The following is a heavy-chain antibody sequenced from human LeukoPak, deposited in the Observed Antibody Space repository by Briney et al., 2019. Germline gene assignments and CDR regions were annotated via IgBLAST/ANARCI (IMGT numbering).Heavy chain of an antibody. D-gene: IGHD3-10*01. V-gene: IGHV4-34*01. CDR1: GGSFSAYY. CDR3: ARRPLRFGEDYFDD. CDR2: MNHSGST. J-gene: IGHJ4*02. Sequence: SETLSLTCAVYGGSFSAYYWSWIRQAPGKGLEWIGEMNHSGSTNYKPSLTSRGTISLDTSKKQFSLKLRSVTAADTAVYYCARRPLRFGEDYFDDWGQGTLVTVSS.